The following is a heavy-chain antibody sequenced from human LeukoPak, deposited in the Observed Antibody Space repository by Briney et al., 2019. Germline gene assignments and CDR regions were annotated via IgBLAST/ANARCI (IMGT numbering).Heavy chain of an antibody. D-gene: IGHD3-9*01. V-gene: IGHV3-74*01. CDR1: GFTFSSYW. Sequence: GGSLRLSCAASGFTFSSYWMHWVRQAPGKGLVWVSRINSDGSSTSYADSVKGRFTISRDNAKKTLYLQMNSLRAEDTAVYYCANRFLTGYYFPYMDVWGKGTTVTVSS. CDR2: INSDGSST. J-gene: IGHJ6*03. CDR3: ANRFLTGYYFPYMDV.